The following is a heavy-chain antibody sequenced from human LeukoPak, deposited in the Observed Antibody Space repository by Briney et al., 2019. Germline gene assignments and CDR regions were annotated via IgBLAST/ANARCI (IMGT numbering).Heavy chain of an antibody. Sequence: PGGSLRLSCAASGFTFSSYSMNWVRQAPGKGLEWVSSISSSSYIYYADSVKGRFTISRDNAKNSLYLQMNSLRAEDTAVYYCARDVWPYGNYYYGMDVWGQGTTVTVSS. D-gene: IGHD4-17*01. J-gene: IGHJ6*02. V-gene: IGHV3-21*01. CDR1: GFTFSSYS. CDR3: ARDVWPYGNYYYGMDV. CDR2: ISSSSYI.